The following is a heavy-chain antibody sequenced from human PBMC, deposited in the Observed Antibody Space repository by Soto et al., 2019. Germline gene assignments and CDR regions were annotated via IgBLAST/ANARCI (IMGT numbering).Heavy chain of an antibody. CDR2: ISAYNGNT. V-gene: IGHV1-18*01. CDR3: ARVDITMIVVIAHYYGMDV. CDR1: GYTFTSYG. Sequence: QLMQSGPEVKKPGASVKVSCKASGYTFTSYGVSWVRQAPGQGLEWMGWISAYNGNTNYAQRFQGRVTMTTDTSTSTAYMELTSLTSDDTALYYCARVDITMIVVIAHYYGMDVWGQGTTVTVSS. J-gene: IGHJ6*02. D-gene: IGHD3-22*01.